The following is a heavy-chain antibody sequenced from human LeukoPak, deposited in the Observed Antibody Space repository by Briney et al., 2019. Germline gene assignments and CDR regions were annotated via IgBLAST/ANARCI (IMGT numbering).Heavy chain of an antibody. CDR2: IYYSGST. J-gene: IGHJ4*02. Sequence: SETLSLTCTVSGGSISSGDYYWSWLRRPPGKGLEWIGYIYYSGSTYSNPSLKSRVTISVDTSKNQFSLKLSSVTAADTAVYYCAREVRGHFDYWGQGTLVTVSS. CDR1: GGSISSGDYY. D-gene: IGHD3-10*01. CDR3: AREVRGHFDY. V-gene: IGHV4-30-4*01.